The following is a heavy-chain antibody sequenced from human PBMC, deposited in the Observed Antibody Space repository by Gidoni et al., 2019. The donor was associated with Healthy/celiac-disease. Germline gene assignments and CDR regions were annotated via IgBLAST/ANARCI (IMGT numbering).Heavy chain of an antibody. CDR1: GFTFSSYA. V-gene: IGHV3-23*01. J-gene: IGHJ4*02. D-gene: IGHD6-19*01. CDR3: AKGPGIAVAGTVY. Sequence: EVQLLESGGGLVQPGGSLRLSCAASGFTFSSYAMSWVHQAPGKGLEWVSAISGSGGSTYYADSVKGRFTISRDNSKNTLYLQMNSLRAEDTAVYYCAKGPGIAVAGTVYWGQGTLVTVSS. CDR2: ISGSGGST.